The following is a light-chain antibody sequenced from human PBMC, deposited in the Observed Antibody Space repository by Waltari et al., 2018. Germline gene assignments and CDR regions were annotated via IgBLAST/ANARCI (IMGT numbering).Light chain of an antibody. CDR3: QQFYTIPPT. J-gene: IGKJ1*01. CDR2: WGS. CDR1: QNVSYSSDRRRC. Sequence: DIVMTQSPDSLAVSLGERATITCKARQNVSYSSDRRRCIAWYQQKSGQSPKLLIYWGSVRESGVPDRFSGSGSGADLSLTISGLQAEDVAVYYCQQFYTIPPTFGPGTRVDLK. V-gene: IGKV4-1*01.